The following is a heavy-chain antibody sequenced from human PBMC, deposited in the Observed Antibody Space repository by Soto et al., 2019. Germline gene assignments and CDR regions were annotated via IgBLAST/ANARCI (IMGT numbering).Heavy chain of an antibody. CDR3: ARDMRTVWSTGYYNGMDV. CDR1: GYTFTTYG. V-gene: IGHV1-18*01. CDR2: ISVYNGNT. Sequence: QVQLVQSGAEVKKPGASVKVSCKASGYTFTTYGISWVRQAPGQGLEWMGWISVYNGNTNTARKLQDRVTMTTDTTTSKSNMQRRGLRSDVTAVYYCARDMRTVWSTGYYNGMDVWCQGSTDTDPS. D-gene: IGHD3-10*01. J-gene: IGHJ6*02.